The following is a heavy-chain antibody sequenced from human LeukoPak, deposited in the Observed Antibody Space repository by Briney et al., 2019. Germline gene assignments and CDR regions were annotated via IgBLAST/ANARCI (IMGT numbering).Heavy chain of an antibody. V-gene: IGHV3-23*01. Sequence: GGSLGLSCAASGFTISRYDIHWVRQAPGKGLEWVSAISGSGGSTYYADSVKGRFTISRDNSKNTLYLQMNSLRAEDTAVYYCASQEDFDYWGQGTLVTVSS. J-gene: IGHJ4*02. CDR2: ISGSGGST. CDR3: ASQEDFDY. CDR1: GFTISRYD.